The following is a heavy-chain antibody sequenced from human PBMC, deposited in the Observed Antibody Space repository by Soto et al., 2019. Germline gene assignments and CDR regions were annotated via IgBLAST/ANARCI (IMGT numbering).Heavy chain of an antibody. V-gene: IGHV3-33*01. J-gene: IGHJ5*02. CDR3: ARGQVLRFLEWPLWGLNWFDP. CDR2: IWYDGSNK. CDR1: GFTFSSYG. D-gene: IGHD3-3*01. Sequence: PGGSLRLSCAASGFTFSSYGMHWVRQAPGKGLEWVAVIWYDGSNKYYADSVKGRFTISRDNSKNTLYLQMNSLRAEDTAVYYCARGQVLRFLEWPLWGLNWFDPWGQGTLVTVSS.